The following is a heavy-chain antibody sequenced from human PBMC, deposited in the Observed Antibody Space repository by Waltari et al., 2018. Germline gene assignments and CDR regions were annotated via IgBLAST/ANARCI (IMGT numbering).Heavy chain of an antibody. Sequence: QVQLVQSGAEVKKPGSSVKVSCKASGGTFSSYAIIWVRQAPGQGPEWMGRIIPIFGSANHAQEFQGRVTITADESTSTAYMELSSLGSEDTAVYYCASDSSSSALPSVEWGQGTLVTVSS. CDR1: GGTFSSYA. D-gene: IGHD6-6*01. V-gene: IGHV1-69*18. J-gene: IGHJ4*02. CDR2: IIPIFGSA. CDR3: ASDSSSSALPSVE.